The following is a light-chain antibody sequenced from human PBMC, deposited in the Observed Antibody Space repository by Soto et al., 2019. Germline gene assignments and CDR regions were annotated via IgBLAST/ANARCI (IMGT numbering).Light chain of an antibody. J-gene: IGKJ4*01. CDR1: QSFNSN. CDR3: QQSRDWPLT. V-gene: IGKV3-11*01. CDR2: DAS. Sequence: EIVLTQSPGTLSLSPGERATLSCRASQSFNSNLAWYQQKPGQAPRLLIYDASNRATGIPVRFSGSGSGTDFTLTISSLEPEDFAVYYCQQSRDWPLTFGGGTKVEIK.